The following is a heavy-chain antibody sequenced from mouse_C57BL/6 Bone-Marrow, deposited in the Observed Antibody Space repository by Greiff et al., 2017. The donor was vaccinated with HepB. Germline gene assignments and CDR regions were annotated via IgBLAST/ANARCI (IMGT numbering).Heavy chain of an antibody. CDR1: GYSITSGYY. V-gene: IGHV3-6*01. Sequence: EVKLQESGPGLVKPSQSLSLTCSVTGYSITSGYYWNWIRQFPGNKLEWMGYISYDGSNNYNPSLKNRISIIRDTSKNQFFLKLNSVTTEDTATYYCAREPHYDYDEGYAMDYWGQGTSVTVSS. J-gene: IGHJ4*01. CDR3: AREPHYDYDEGYAMDY. CDR2: ISYDGSN. D-gene: IGHD2-4*01.